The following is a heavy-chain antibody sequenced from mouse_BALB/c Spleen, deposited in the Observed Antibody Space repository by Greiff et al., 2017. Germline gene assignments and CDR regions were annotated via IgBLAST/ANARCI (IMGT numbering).Heavy chain of an antibody. CDR3: AREGMITGYFDV. J-gene: IGHJ1*01. V-gene: IGHV14-3*02. Sequence: EVQLVESGAELVKPGASVKLSCTASGFNIKDTYMHWVKQRPEQGLEWIGRIDPANGNTKYDPKFQGKATITADTSSNTAYLQLSSLTSEDTAVYYCAREGMITGYFDVWGAGTTVTVSS. D-gene: IGHD2-4*01. CDR1: GFNIKDTY. CDR2: IDPANGNT.